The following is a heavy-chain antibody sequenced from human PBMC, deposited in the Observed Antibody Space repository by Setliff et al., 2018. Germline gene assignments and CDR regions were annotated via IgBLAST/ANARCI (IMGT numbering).Heavy chain of an antibody. CDR1: GFTFSDYY. CDR2: ISGSGVTI. D-gene: IGHD1-26*01. V-gene: IGHV3-11*04. Sequence: GGSLRLSCAASGFTFSDYYMSWIRQAPGKGLEWVSYISGSGVTIYYAASVKGRFTISRDNAKNSLYLQMNSLRAEDTAVYYCARGWRSLYSGNRGHFDSWGQGTLVTVSS. J-gene: IGHJ4*02. CDR3: ARGWRSLYSGNRGHFDS.